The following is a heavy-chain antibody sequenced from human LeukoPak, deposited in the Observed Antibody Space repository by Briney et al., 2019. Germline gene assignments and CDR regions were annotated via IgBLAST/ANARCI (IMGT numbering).Heavy chain of an antibody. Sequence: GGSLRLSCAASGFTFSSYAMSWVRQAPGKGLEWVSVIYSGGSTYYADSVKGRFTISRDNSKNTLYLQMNSLRAEDTAVYYCARAPHYSNYGPYYYGMDVWGQGTTVTVSS. D-gene: IGHD4-11*01. V-gene: IGHV3-66*01. CDR3: ARAPHYSNYGPYYYGMDV. CDR2: IYSGGST. CDR1: GFTFSSYA. J-gene: IGHJ6*02.